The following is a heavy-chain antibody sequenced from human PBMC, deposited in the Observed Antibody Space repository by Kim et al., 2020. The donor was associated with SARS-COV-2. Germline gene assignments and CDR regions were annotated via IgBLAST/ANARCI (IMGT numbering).Heavy chain of an antibody. V-gene: IGHV3-30*04. CDR1: GFTFSSYA. CDR3: ARGLSVLRFLEWSANWFDP. D-gene: IGHD3-3*01. J-gene: IGHJ5*02. CDR2: ISYDGSNK. Sequence: GGSLRLSCAASGFTFSSYAMHWVRQAPGKGLEWVAVISYDGSNKYYADSVKGRFTISRDNSKNTLYLQMNSLRAEDTAVYYCARGLSVLRFLEWSANWFDPWGQGTLVTVSS.